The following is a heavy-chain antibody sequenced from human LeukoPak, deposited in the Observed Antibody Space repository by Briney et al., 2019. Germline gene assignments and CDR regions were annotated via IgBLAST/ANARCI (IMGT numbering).Heavy chain of an antibody. D-gene: IGHD3-10*01. J-gene: IGHJ5*02. Sequence: PSETLSLTCTVSGGSISSGRYYGSWVRQPAGKGLEWIGRIYTSGSTNYNPSLKSRVTMSVDTSKNQFSLKLSSVTAADTAVYYCARSGITMVRGVIKGDWFDPWGQGNLVTVSS. CDR1: GGSISSGRYY. CDR3: ARSGITMVRGVIKGDWFDP. CDR2: IYTSGST. V-gene: IGHV4-61*02.